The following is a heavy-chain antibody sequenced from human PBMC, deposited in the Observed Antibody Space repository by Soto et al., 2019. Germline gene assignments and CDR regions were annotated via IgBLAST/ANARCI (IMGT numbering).Heavy chain of an antibody. CDR2: ISWNSGSI. J-gene: IGHJ4*02. Sequence: PGGSLRLSCAASGFTFDDYAMHWVRQAPGKGLEWVSGISWNSGSIGYADSVKGRFTISRDNAKNSLYLQMNSLRAEDTALYYCAKDGPTYGPFDYWGQGTLVTSPQ. D-gene: IGHD3-10*01. CDR3: AKDGPTYGPFDY. CDR1: GFTFDDYA. V-gene: IGHV3-9*01.